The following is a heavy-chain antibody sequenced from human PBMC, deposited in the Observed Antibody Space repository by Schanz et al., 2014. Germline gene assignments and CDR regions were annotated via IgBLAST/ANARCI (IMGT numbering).Heavy chain of an antibody. Sequence: QVQLVESGGGLVKPGGSLRLSCAASGFTFSDYYMNWIRQAPGKGLEWVSYISNSGYTIYYADSVEGRFTISRDNAKNSFYLQMNSLRAEDTAVYYCARAPPPYSSSPYYWYYGMDVWGQGTTVTVSS. CDR1: GFTFSDYY. V-gene: IGHV3-11*01. D-gene: IGHD6-6*01. J-gene: IGHJ6*02. CDR3: ARAPPPYSSSPYYWYYGMDV. CDR2: ISNSGYTI.